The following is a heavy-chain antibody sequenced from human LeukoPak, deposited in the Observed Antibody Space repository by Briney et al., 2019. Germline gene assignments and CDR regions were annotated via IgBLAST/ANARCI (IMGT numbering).Heavy chain of an antibody. CDR2: IYYSGST. D-gene: IGHD3-10*01. Sequence: PSETLSLTCTVSGGSISSYYWSWIRQPPGKGLEWIGYIYYSGSTNYNPSLKSRVTISVDTSKNQFSLKLSSVTAADTAVYYRARAVLLWFGESQPHYRYFDLWGRGTLVTVSS. V-gene: IGHV4-59*01. J-gene: IGHJ2*01. CDR3: ARAVLLWFGESQPHYRYFDL. CDR1: GGSISSYY.